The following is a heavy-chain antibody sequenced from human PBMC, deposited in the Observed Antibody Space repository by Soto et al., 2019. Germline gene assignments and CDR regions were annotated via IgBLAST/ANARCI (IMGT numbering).Heavy chain of an antibody. Sequence: GASVKVSCKASGYTFTGYHIHWVRQAPGQGLEWMGWINPNGGGTNYAQKFQDWVTMTRDTSISTAYMELSRLKSDDTAVYYCARVATIFGVVPDYWGQGTLVTVSS. CDR1: GYTFTGYH. CDR3: ARVATIFGVVPDY. J-gene: IGHJ4*02. D-gene: IGHD3-3*01. CDR2: INPNGGGT. V-gene: IGHV1-2*04.